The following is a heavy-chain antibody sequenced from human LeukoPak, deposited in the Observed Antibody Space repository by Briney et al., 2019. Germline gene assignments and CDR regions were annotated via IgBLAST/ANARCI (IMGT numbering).Heavy chain of an antibody. D-gene: IGHD3-22*01. J-gene: IGHJ3*02. V-gene: IGHV3-48*01. CDR3: ARAQPMIVVHDAFDI. Sequence: GGSLRLSCAASGFTFSSYSMNWVRQAPGKGLEWVSYISSSSSTIYYADSVKGRFTISRDNAKNSLYLQMNSLRAEDTAVYYCARAQPMIVVHDAFDIWGQGTMVTVSS. CDR1: GFTFSSYS. CDR2: ISSSSSTI.